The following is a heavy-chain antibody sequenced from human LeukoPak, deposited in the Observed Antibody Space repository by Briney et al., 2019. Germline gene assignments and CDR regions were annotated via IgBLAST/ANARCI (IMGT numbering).Heavy chain of an antibody. CDR2: ISAYNGNT. D-gene: IGHD2-15*01. J-gene: IGHJ4*02. V-gene: IGHV1-18*04. CDR3: ARALYCSGGSCYSGFDN. Sequence: ASVKVSCKASGYTFTDYYMHWLRQAPGQGLEWMGWISAYNGNTNYAQKLQGRVTMTTDTSTSTAYMELRSLRSDDTAVYYCARALYCSGGSCYSGFDNWGQGTLVTVSS. CDR1: GYTFTDYY.